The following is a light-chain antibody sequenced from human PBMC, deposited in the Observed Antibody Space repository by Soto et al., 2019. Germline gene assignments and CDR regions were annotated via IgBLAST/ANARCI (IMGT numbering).Light chain of an antibody. V-gene: IGKV1-39*01. J-gene: IGKJ4*01. CDR1: ETISTY. CDR2: AAS. CDR3: QQSYSTPLT. Sequence: GDRVTITCRASETISTYLNWYQQKPGKAPKLLIYAASSLQSGVPSRFSGSGSGTDFTLTISSLQPEDFATYYCQQSYSTPLTFGGGTKVDIK.